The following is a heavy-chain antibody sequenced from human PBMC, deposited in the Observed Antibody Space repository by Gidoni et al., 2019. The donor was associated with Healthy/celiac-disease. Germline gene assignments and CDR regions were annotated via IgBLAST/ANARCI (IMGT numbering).Heavy chain of an antibody. V-gene: IGHV3-23*01. D-gene: IGHD3-16*01. CDR3: AKEGGTGAGYFDY. CDR2: IGGSGGRP. J-gene: IGHJ4*02. Sequence: EVPLLESGGGLVQPGGSLRLSCAASGFTFSSYAMSWVRQAPGKGLGWVSAIGGSGGRPYDADSVKGRFTISRDNSKNRLYLKMNSRRAEDTAVYYCAKEGGTGAGYFDYWGQGTLVTVSS. CDR1: GFTFSSYA.